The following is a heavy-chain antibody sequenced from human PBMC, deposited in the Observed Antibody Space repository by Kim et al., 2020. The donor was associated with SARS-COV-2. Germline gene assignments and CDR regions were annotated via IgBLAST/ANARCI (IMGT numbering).Heavy chain of an antibody. J-gene: IGHJ6*02. V-gene: IGHV3-48*02. Sequence: GGSLRLSCAASGFTFSSYSMNWVRQAPGKGLEWVSYISSSSSTIYYADSVKGRFTISRDNAKNSLYLQMNSLRDEDTAVYYCARDFGLYGSGWYGSGQSGYYYYYYGMDVWGQGTTVTVSS. D-gene: IGHD6-19*01. CDR1: GFTFSSYS. CDR3: ARDFGLYGSGWYGSGQSGYYYYYYGMDV. CDR2: ISSSSSTI.